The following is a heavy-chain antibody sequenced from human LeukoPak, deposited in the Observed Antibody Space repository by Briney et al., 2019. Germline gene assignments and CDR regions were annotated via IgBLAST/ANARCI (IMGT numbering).Heavy chain of an antibody. D-gene: IGHD3-9*01. V-gene: IGHV4-34*01. CDR2: INHSGST. CDR1: GGSFSGYY. Sequence: PSETLSLTCAVYGGSFSGYYWSWIRQPPGKGLEWIGEINHSGSTNYNPSLKSRVTLSVDTSKNQFSLKLSSVTAADTAVYYCARGAINYDILTGGNFDYWGQGTLVTVSS. CDR3: ARGAINYDILTGGNFDY. J-gene: IGHJ4*02.